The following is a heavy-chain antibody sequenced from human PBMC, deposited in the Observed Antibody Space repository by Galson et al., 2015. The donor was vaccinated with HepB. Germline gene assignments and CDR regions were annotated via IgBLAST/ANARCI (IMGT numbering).Heavy chain of an antibody. CDR2: IFPGDSET. CDR3: ARLVAVYSSSERIDY. V-gene: IGHV5-51*01. Sequence: QSGAEVKKPGESLKISCKGFGYSFTSYWIGWVRQMPGKGLEWMGIIFPGDSETRCSPSFQGQVTTSADKSITTAYLQWNSLKASDTAMYYCARLVAVYSSSERIDYWGQGTLVTVSS. J-gene: IGHJ4*02. D-gene: IGHD6-6*01. CDR1: GYSFTSYW.